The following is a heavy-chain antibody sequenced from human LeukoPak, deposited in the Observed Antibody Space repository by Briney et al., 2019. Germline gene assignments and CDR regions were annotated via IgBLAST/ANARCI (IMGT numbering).Heavy chain of an antibody. D-gene: IGHD2-21*02. Sequence: GASVKVSCKASGYTFNSSAMHWVRQAPGQRLEWMGWISAYNGNTNYAQKLQGRVTMTTDTSTSTAYMELRSLRSDDTAVYYCAREWGGDYAFDIWGQGTMVTVSS. V-gene: IGHV1-18*01. CDR1: GYTFNSSA. J-gene: IGHJ3*02. CDR3: AREWGGDYAFDI. CDR2: ISAYNGNT.